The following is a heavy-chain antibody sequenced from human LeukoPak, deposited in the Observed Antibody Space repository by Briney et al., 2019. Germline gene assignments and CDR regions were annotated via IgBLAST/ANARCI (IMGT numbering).Heavy chain of an antibody. D-gene: IGHD5-18*01. V-gene: IGHV4-4*07. CDR2: IHASGNT. CDR1: GGSISSYY. CDR3: ARDLGYGYYFYYYLDV. Sequence: SETLSLTCTVSGGSISSYYWTWIRQPAGKGLEYLGRIHASGNTYYNPSLNSRVAISIDTSKNQFSLKVSSVAAADTAVYYCARDLGYGYYFYYYLDVWGKGTTVTVPS. J-gene: IGHJ6*03.